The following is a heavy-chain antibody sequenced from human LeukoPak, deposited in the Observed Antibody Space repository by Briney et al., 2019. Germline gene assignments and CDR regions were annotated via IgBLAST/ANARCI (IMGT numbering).Heavy chain of an antibody. Sequence: GGSLRLSCAASGFTVSSNYMSWVRQAPGKGLEWVSVIYSGGSTYYADSVKGGFTISRDNSKNTLYLQMNSLRAEDTAVYYCARDVSGYGRGYWGQGTLVIVSS. CDR1: GFTVSSNY. D-gene: IGHD5-12*01. J-gene: IGHJ4*02. V-gene: IGHV3-66*01. CDR2: IYSGGST. CDR3: ARDVSGYGRGY.